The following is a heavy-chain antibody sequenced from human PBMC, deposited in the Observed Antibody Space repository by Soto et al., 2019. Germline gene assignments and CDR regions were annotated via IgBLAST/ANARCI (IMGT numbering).Heavy chain of an antibody. J-gene: IGHJ6*02. CDR3: AKDSYYYDSSGYYPNYYYYGMDV. D-gene: IGHD3-22*01. Sequence: LRLSCAASGFTFSSYGMHWVRQAPGKGLEWVAVISYDGSNKYYADSVKGRFTISRDNSKNTLYLQMNSLRAEDTAVYYCAKDSYYYDSSGYYPNYYYYGMDVWGQGTTVTVSS. V-gene: IGHV3-30*18. CDR1: GFTFSSYG. CDR2: ISYDGSNK.